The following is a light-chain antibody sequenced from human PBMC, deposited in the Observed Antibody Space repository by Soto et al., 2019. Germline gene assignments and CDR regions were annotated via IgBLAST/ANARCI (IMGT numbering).Light chain of an antibody. V-gene: IGLV1-40*01. Sequence: QPVLTQPPSVSGAPGQRVTISCTGSSSNIGAGYNVYWYQQLPGTAPKLLIYGNSNRPSGVPDRVSGSKSGTSASLAITGLQAEDEADYYCQSYDSSLSGVVFGGGTKLTVL. J-gene: IGLJ2*01. CDR2: GNS. CDR1: SSNIGAGYN. CDR3: QSYDSSLSGVV.